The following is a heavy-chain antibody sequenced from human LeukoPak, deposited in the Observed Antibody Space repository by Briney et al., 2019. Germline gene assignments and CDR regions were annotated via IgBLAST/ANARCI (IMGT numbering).Heavy chain of an antibody. V-gene: IGHV1-18*01. Sequence: ASVKVSCKASGYTFTSYGISWVRQAPGQGLEWMGWISAYNGNTNYAQKLQGRVTMTTDTSTSTAYMELRSLRSDDTAVYYCAKWSGYDLYSVGDYYYGMDVWGKGPTVTVS. J-gene: IGHJ6*04. CDR3: AKWSGYDLYSVGDYYYGMDV. CDR1: GYTFTSYG. CDR2: ISAYNGNT. D-gene: IGHD5-12*01.